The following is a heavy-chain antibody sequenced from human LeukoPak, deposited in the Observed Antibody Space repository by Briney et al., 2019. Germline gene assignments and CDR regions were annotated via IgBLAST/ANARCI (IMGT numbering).Heavy chain of an antibody. J-gene: IGHJ3*02. V-gene: IGHV1-2*02. Sequence: ASVKVSCKASGYTFIDYFIHWMRQTPGQGLEWLGWINPNSGVTRYAQKIQDRVTMTRDTAAYMELSSLKSDDTAVYYCARAVSGTLGGAFDIWGQGTAVTVSS. CDR2: INPNSGVT. CDR1: GYTFIDYF. D-gene: IGHD1-7*01. CDR3: ARAVSGTLGGAFDI.